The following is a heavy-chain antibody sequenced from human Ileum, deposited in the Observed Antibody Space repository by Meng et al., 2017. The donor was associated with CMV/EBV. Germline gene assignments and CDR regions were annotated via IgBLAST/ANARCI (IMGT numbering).Heavy chain of an antibody. CDR3: ARGRESIAAAVPLYWYFDL. V-gene: IGHV4-34*01. CDR1: SFRGYY. CDR2: INHSGST. D-gene: IGHD6-13*01. J-gene: IGHJ2*01. Sequence: SFRGYYWSWIRQPPGKGLEWIGEINHSGSTNYNPSLKSRVTISVDTSKNQFSLKLSSVTAADTAVYYCARGRESIAAAVPLYWYFDLWGRGTLVTVSS.